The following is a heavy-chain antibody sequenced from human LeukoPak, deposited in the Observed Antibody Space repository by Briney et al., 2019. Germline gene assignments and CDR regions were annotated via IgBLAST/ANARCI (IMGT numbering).Heavy chain of an antibody. D-gene: IGHD3-22*01. V-gene: IGHV4-34*01. Sequence: PSETLSLTCAVYGGSFSGYYWSWIRQPPGKGLEWIGEINHSGSTNYNPSLKSRVTISVDTSKNQFSLKLSSVTAADTAVYYCARFRRYYDSSGYYSAYYYGIDVWGQGATVTVSS. J-gene: IGHJ6*02. CDR3: ARFRRYYDSSGYYSAYYYGIDV. CDR1: GGSFSGYY. CDR2: INHSGST.